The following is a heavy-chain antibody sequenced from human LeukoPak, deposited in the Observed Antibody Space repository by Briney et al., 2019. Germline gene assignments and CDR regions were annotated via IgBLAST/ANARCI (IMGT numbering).Heavy chain of an antibody. CDR2: INHSGST. CDR1: GGSFSGYY. D-gene: IGHD5-12*01. V-gene: IGHV4-34*01. CDR3: ARGRSGYDFDY. Sequence: SETLSLTCAVYGGSFSGYYWSWIRQPPGKGLEWTGEINHSGSTNYNPSLKSRVTISVDTSKNQFSLKLSSVTAADTAVYYCARGRSGYDFDYWGQGTLVTVSS. J-gene: IGHJ4*02.